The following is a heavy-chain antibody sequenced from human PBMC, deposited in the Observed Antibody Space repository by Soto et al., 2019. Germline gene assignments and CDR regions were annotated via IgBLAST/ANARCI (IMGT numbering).Heavy chain of an antibody. CDR3: AREDCSSTSCHYYYYYMDV. V-gene: IGHV4-34*01. CDR1: GGSFSGYY. CDR2: INHSGST. Sequence: SETLSLTCAVYGGSFSGYYWSWIRQPPGKGLEWIGEINHSGSTNYNPSLKSRVTISVDTSKNQFSLKLGSVIAADTAVYYCAREDCSSTSCHYYYYYMDVWGKGTTVTVSS. D-gene: IGHD2-2*01. J-gene: IGHJ6*03.